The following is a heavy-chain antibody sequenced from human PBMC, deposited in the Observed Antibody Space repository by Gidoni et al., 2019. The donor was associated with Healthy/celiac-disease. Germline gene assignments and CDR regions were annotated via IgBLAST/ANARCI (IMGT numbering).Heavy chain of an antibody. V-gene: IGHV4-31*03. Sequence: QVQPPVSGPGLVKPSHPLSLTFTFPGASTSSGGYYWSWIRQHPGKGLEWIGYFYYSGRTYYNPSLKSRVTISVDTYKNQFSLKLRSVTAADTAVYYCARQWLYYYYYGMDVWGQGTTVTVSS. J-gene: IGHJ6*02. CDR3: ARQWLYYYYYGMDV. D-gene: IGHD6-19*01. CDR2: FYYSGRT. CDR1: GASTSSGGYY.